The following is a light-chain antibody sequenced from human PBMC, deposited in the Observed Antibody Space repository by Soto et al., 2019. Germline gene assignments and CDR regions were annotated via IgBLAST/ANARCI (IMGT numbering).Light chain of an antibody. CDR3: QQSYIPPLT. J-gene: IGKJ4*01. CDR1: QNINTY. V-gene: IGKV1-39*01. CDR2: AAS. Sequence: DIQMTQSPSSLSASVGDRVTITCRASQNINTYLNWYQQRPGRAPKLLIYAASSLHSGVPSRFSGSGSRTDFTLTISSLQAEDFATYYCQQSYIPPLTFGGGTKVEI.